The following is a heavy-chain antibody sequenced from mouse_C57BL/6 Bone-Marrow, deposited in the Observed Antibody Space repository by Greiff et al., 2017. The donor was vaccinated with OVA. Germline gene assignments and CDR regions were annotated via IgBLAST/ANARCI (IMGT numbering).Heavy chain of an antibody. Sequence: VQLQQPGAELVRPGTSVKLSCKASGYTFTSYWMHWVKQRPGQGLEWIGVIDPSDSYTNYNQKFKGKATLTVDTSSSTAYMQLSSLTSEDSAVYYCANWDVWYFDGWGTGTTVTGSS. CDR1: GYTFTSYW. J-gene: IGHJ1*03. CDR2: IDPSDSYT. V-gene: IGHV1-59*01. CDR3: ANWDVWYFDG. D-gene: IGHD4-1*01.